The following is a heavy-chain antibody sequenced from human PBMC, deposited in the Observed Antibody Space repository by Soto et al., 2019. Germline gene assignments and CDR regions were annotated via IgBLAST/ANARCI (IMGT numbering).Heavy chain of an antibody. V-gene: IGHV4-38-2*02. D-gene: IGHD6-13*01. CDR1: VYSISSGYY. Sequence: SETLSLTCVVSVYSISSGYYWGWIRQPPGKGLEWIGSMYHSGITSYNPSLKSRATISVDTFKNQVFLELKSVTAADTAVYYCVRDQYSSSYLVSAYWGQGAQVTVSS. CDR2: MYHSGIT. CDR3: VRDQYSSSYLVSAY. J-gene: IGHJ4*02.